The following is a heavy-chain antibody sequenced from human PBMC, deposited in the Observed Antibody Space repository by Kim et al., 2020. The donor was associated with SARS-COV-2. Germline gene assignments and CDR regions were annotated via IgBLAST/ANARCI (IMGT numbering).Heavy chain of an antibody. CDR3: ARQGIAVAGSFDY. D-gene: IGHD6-19*01. Sequence: YAQKFQGRVTITADESTSTAYMELSSLRSEDTAVYYCARQGIAVAGSFDYWGQGTLVTVSS. V-gene: IGHV1-69*01. J-gene: IGHJ4*02.